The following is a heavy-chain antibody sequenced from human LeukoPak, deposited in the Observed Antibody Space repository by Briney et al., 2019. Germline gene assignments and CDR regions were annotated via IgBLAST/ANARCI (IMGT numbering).Heavy chain of an antibody. CDR2: IIPILGIA. CDR3: ARDRRYCSGGSSRVHYFDY. CDR1: GGTFSSYA. D-gene: IGHD2-15*01. Sequence: SVKVSCKASGGTFSSYAISWVRQAPGQGLEWMGRIIPILGIANYAQKFQGRVTITADKSTSTAYMELSSLRSEDTAVYYCARDRRYCSGGSSRVHYFDYWGQGTLVTVSS. J-gene: IGHJ4*02. V-gene: IGHV1-69*04.